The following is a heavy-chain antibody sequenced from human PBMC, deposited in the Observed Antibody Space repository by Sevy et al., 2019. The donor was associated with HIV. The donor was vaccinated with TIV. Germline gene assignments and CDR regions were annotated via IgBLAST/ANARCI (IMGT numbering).Heavy chain of an antibody. CDR2: IYYSGST. CDR3: ARVGSSSSGNWFDP. Sequence: SETLSLTCTLSGGSISSYYWSWIRQPPGKGLEWIGYIYYSGSTNYNPSLKSRVTISVDTSKNQFSLKLSSVTAADTAVYYCARVGSSSSGNWFDPWGQGTLVTVSS. CDR1: GGSISSYY. V-gene: IGHV4-59*01. J-gene: IGHJ5*02. D-gene: IGHD6-6*01.